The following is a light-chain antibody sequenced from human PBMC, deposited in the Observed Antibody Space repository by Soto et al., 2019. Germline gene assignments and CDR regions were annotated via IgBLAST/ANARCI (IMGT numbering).Light chain of an antibody. CDR3: SSYLGSSTLSGV. J-gene: IGLJ1*01. V-gene: IGLV2-14*01. CDR1: TSDVGGYDY. Sequence: QSALTQPASVSGSPGQSITVSCTGTTSDVGGYDYVAWYQQHPGKAPKLMIYDVSSRPSGVSNRFSGSKSGNTASLTISGLQAEYEADYYCSSYLGSSTLSGVFGTGTKLTVL. CDR2: DVS.